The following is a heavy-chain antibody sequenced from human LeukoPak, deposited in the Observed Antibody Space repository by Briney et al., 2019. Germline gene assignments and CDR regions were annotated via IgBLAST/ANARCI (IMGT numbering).Heavy chain of an antibody. CDR1: GGTFSSYA. Sequence: SVKVSCKASGGTFSSYAISWVRQAPGQGLEWMGGIIPIFGTANYAQKFQGRVTITTDESTSTAYMELSSLRSEDTAVYYCARTAQEYSSSSLDYWGQGTLVTVSS. CDR3: ARTAQEYSSSSLDY. CDR2: IIPIFGTA. V-gene: IGHV1-69*05. D-gene: IGHD6-6*01. J-gene: IGHJ4*02.